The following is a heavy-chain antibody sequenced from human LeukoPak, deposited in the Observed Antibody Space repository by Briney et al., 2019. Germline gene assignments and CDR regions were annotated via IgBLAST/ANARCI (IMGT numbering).Heavy chain of an antibody. CDR1: VFTLSSNY. J-gene: IGHJ4*02. V-gene: IGHV3-53*01. CDR2: IYSGGSR. CDR3: ARAPLGDIDH. D-gene: IGHD2-21*02. Sequence: PGGALRLSCAASVFTLSSNYMSWVPRAPGKGLEGVSGIYSGGSRYYPDSAPGRFTISRDTSKNTLYLQMNSLRAEDPAVYYCARAPLGDIDHWGRGTLVPVSS.